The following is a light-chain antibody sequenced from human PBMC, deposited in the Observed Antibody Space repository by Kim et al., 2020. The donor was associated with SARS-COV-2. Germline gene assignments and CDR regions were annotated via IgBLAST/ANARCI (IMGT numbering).Light chain of an antibody. J-gene: IGLJ3*02. CDR1: SSDVCGYNY. CDR2: DFS. CDR3: CSYAGSYTYWV. V-gene: IGLV2-11*01. Sequence: SVTLSCTGPSSDVCGYNYVSWYHQPPGKAPNLMIYDFSKRPSGVPDRFSGSKSGNTASLTISGLQAEDEADYYCCSYAGSYTYWVFGGGTKVTV.